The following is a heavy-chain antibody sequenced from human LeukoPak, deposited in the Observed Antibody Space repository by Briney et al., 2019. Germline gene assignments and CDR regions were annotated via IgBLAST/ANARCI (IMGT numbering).Heavy chain of an antibody. CDR1: GFTVSSNY. D-gene: IGHD3-9*01. CDR2: IYSGGST. Sequence: PGGSLRLSCAASGFTVSSNYMSWVRQAPGKGLEWVSVIYSGGSTYYADSVKGRFTISRDNSKNTLYLQMNSLRAEDTAVYYCAKFSHFPNYDILTGYIDIWGQGTMVTVSS. V-gene: IGHV3-53*01. J-gene: IGHJ3*02. CDR3: AKFSHFPNYDILTGYIDI.